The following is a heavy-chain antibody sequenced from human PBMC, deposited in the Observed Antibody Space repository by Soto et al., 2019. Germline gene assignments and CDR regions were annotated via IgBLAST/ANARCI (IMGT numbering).Heavy chain of an antibody. CDR2: VEYSGRT. D-gene: IGHD2-15*01. J-gene: IGHJ5*02. CDR3: DLVVVVGSSVPAS. Sequence: QLQLQESGPGLVKPSETVSLTCTVSGGSISSSTYYWHWVRQPPGKGLEWIGTVEYSGRTYSTPAIKRRVPMSPETSRNHFALNLYSVTAADTAVYSCDLVVVVGSSVPASWGQGSLVTVSS. V-gene: IGHV4-39*02. CDR1: GGSISSSTYY.